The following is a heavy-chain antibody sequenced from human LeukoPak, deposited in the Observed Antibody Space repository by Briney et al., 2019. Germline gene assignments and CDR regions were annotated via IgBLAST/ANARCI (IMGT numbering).Heavy chain of an antibody. V-gene: IGHV2-5*01. Sequence: SGPTLVKPTQTLTLTCTFSGFSLSTSGVGVGWIRQPPGKALEWLALIYWNDDKRYSPSLKSRLTITKDTSKNQVVLTMTNMDPVDAATYYCAHRHARGYYYGSGVRTNWFDPWGQGTLVTVSS. D-gene: IGHD3-10*01. CDR3: AHRHARGYYYGSGVRTNWFDP. J-gene: IGHJ5*02. CDR2: IYWNDDK. CDR1: GFSLSTSGVG.